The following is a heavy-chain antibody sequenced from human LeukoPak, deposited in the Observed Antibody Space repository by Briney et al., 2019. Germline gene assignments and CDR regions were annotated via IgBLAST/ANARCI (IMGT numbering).Heavy chain of an antibody. J-gene: IGHJ6*02. CDR1: GFIFSSYS. V-gene: IGHV3-21*01. D-gene: IGHD3-3*01. CDR2: ISSSSSYI. Sequence: PGGSLRLSCAASGFIFSSYSMNWVRQAPGKGLEWVSSISSSSSYIYYADSVKGRFTISRDNAKNSLYLQMNSLRAEDTAVYYCARDRGSITIFGVVTTYYYYYGMDVWGQGTTVTVSS. CDR3: ARDRGSITIFGVVTTYYYYYGMDV.